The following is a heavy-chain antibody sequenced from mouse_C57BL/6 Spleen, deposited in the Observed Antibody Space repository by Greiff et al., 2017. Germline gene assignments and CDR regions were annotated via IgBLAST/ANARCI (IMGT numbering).Heavy chain of an antibody. Sequence: QVQLQQPGAELVMPGASVKLSCKASGYTFTSYRMHWVKQRPGQGLEWIGEIDPSDSYTNYNQKFKGKSTLTVDKSSSTAYMQLSSLTSEDSAVYYCAITLHEGYFGVWGTGTTVTVSS. CDR3: AITLHEGYFGV. D-gene: IGHD1-2*01. CDR1: GYTFTSYR. V-gene: IGHV1-69*01. CDR2: IDPSDSYT. J-gene: IGHJ1*03.